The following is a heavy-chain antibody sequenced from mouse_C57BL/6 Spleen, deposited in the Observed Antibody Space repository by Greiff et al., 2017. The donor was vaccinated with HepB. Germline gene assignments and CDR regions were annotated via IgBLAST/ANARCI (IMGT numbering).Heavy chain of an antibody. J-gene: IGHJ4*01. CDR3: ATGGYYGRAMDY. D-gene: IGHD1-1*01. CDR2: INPNNGGT. V-gene: IGHV1-22*01. Sequence: EVQLQQSGPELVKPGASVKMSCKASGYTFTDYNMHWVKQSHGKSLEWIGYINPNNGGTSYNQKFKGKATLTVNKSSSTAYMELRSLTSEDSAVYYCATGGYYGRAMDYWGQGTSVTVSS. CDR1: GYTFTDYN.